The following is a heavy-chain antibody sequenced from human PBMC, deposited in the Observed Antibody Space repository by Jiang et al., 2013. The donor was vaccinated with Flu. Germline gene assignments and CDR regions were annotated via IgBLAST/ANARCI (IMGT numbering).Heavy chain of an antibody. V-gene: IGHV1-2*02. CDR3: ARGPLTFRLLTTFDR. CDR1: GYTFRDYY. D-gene: IGHD2/OR15-2a*01. J-gene: IGHJ5*02. Sequence: PGASVKVSCKAFGYTFRDYYMCWVRQAPGQGLELMGYINPKTGDATYTQKFQGRVTMTRDTSITTAYMEVAGLTSDDTAMYYCARGPLTFRLLTTFDRWGQGTLVSVS. CDR2: INPKTGDA.